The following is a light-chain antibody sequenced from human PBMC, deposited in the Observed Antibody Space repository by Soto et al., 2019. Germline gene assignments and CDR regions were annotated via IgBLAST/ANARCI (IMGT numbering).Light chain of an antibody. J-gene: IGKJ4*02. V-gene: IGKV1-5*01. CDR1: QTIGSW. CDR2: AAS. CDR3: QQSEGRPLR. Sequence: IKVSMSASTLSGSVGDRVTVTCRASQTIGSWLAWYQQKPGKAPKLLIYAASSLQSGVPSRFSGSGSGTDFTLTISSLQPEDFATYYCQQSEGRPLRFDCGTKVDIK.